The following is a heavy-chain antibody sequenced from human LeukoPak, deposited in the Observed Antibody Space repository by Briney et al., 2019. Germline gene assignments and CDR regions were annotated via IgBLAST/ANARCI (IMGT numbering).Heavy chain of an antibody. CDR2: MNPNSGNT. V-gene: IGHV1-8*01. D-gene: IGHD6-19*01. J-gene: IGHJ6*02. CDR3: ARYSSGWYSGGMDV. CDR1: GYTFTSYD. Sequence: GASVKVSCKASGYTFTSYDINWVRQATGQGLEWMGWMNPNSGNTGYAQKFQGRVTMTRNTSISTAYMELSSLGSEDTAVYYCARYSSGWYSGGMDVWGQGTTVTVSS.